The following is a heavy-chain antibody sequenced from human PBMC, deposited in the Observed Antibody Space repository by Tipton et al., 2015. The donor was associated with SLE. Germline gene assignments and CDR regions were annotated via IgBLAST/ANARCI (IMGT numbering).Heavy chain of an antibody. V-gene: IGHV3-30*04. D-gene: IGHD3-10*01. CDR1: GFTFSSYA. CDR2: ISYDGSNK. CDR3: AAELLNAFDI. J-gene: IGHJ3*02. Sequence: QLVQSGGGVVQPGRSLRLSCAASGFTFSSYAMHWVRQAPGKGLEWVAVISYDGSNKYYADSVKGRFTISRDNSKNTLYLQMNSLRPEDTAVYYCAAELLNAFDIWGQGTMVTVSS.